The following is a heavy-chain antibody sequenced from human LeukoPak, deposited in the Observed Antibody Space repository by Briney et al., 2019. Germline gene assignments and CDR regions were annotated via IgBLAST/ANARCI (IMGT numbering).Heavy chain of an antibody. Sequence: SETLSLTCAVHGGSFSGYYWSWIRQPPGKGLEWIGEINHSGSTNYNPSLKSRVTISVDTSKNQFSLKLSSVTAADTAVYYCARGVGAAAGKVYWGQGTLVTVSS. CDR2: INHSGST. J-gene: IGHJ4*02. CDR1: GGSFSGYY. D-gene: IGHD6-13*01. CDR3: ARGVGAAAGKVY. V-gene: IGHV4-34*01.